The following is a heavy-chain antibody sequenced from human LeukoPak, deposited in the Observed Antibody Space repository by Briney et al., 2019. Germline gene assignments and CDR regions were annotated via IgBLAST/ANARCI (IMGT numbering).Heavy chain of an antibody. CDR2: IRNKAKSYTT. D-gene: IGHD3-22*01. Sequence: GGSLRLSCAASGFTFSDHDMAWVRQAPGKGLEWVGRIRNKAKSYTTEYAASVKGRFTISRDDSKNSLYLQMNSLKTEDTAVYYCARAGDYYDGNSYSVYDFDIWGQGTMVTVSS. CDR3: ARAGDYYDGNSYSVYDFDI. J-gene: IGHJ3*02. CDR1: GFTFSDHD. V-gene: IGHV3-72*01.